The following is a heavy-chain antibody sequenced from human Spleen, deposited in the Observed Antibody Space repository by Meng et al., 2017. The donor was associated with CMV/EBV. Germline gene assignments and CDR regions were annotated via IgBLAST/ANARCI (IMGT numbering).Heavy chain of an antibody. D-gene: IGHD2-2*02. Sequence: YAVSWVRQAPGPGLDWLGGIIPIVGAGNYAQNVQGRVTITADKSTSTAYMELGSLRSEDTAVYYCARDRPNTACYRGDPCYYNGMDVWGPGTTVTVSS. CDR2: IIPIVGAG. J-gene: IGHJ6*02. CDR1: YA. CDR3: ARDRPNTACYRGDPCYYNGMDV. V-gene: IGHV1-69*06.